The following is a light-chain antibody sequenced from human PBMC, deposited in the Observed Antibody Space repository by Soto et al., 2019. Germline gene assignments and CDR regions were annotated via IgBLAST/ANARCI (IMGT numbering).Light chain of an antibody. CDR3: GTWDSSLRVVV. CDR2: DND. Sequence: QSVLTQPPSVSAAAGQKVTISCSGSSSNIWSNSVSWYQQLPGTAPKLLIYDNDERPSGIPDRFSGSKSGTSATLGITGLQTGDEADYYCGTWDSSLRVVVFGGGTKLTVL. CDR1: SSNIWSNS. V-gene: IGLV1-51*01. J-gene: IGLJ2*01.